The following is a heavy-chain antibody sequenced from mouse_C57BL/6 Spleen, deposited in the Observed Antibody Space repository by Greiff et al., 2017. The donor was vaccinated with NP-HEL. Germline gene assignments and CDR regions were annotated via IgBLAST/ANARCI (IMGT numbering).Heavy chain of an antibody. CDR1: GYTFTSYD. Sequence: VQLQQSGPELVKPGASVKLSCKASGYTFTSYDINWVKQRPGQGLEWIGWIYPRDGSTKYNEKFKGKATLTVDTSSSTAYMELHSLTSEDSAVYFCARGAHYYGSSLDYWGQGTTLTVSS. V-gene: IGHV1-85*01. CDR2: IYPRDGST. D-gene: IGHD1-1*01. J-gene: IGHJ2*01. CDR3: ARGAHYYGSSLDY.